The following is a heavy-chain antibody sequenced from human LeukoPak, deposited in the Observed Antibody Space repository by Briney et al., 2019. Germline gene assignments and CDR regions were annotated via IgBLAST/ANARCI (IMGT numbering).Heavy chain of an antibody. CDR1: GGSFSGYY. D-gene: IGHD7-27*01. J-gene: IGHJ4*02. Sequence: SETLSLTCAVYGGSFSGYYWSWIRQPPGKGLEWIGETNHSGSTDYNPSLKSRVTISVDTSKNQFSLKLSSVTAADTAVYYCARGLRGLGYWGQGTLVPVSS. CDR3: ARGLRGLGY. V-gene: IGHV4-34*01. CDR2: TNHSGST.